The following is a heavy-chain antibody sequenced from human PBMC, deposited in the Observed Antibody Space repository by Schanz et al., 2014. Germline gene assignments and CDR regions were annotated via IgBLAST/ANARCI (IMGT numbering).Heavy chain of an antibody. J-gene: IGHJ3*02. CDR2: MNESHSTI. Sequence: EVQLVESGGGLVQPGGSLRLSCAASGFSFSSYAMGWVRQARGKGLEWVSAMNESHSTIYYADSVRGRFTISRDNAKSTLYLQMTSLRAEDTDVYYWAKGRFGELSAFDIWGQGTMVTVSS. CDR1: GFSFSSYA. V-gene: IGHV3-23*04. CDR3: AKGRFGELSAFDI. D-gene: IGHD3-10*01.